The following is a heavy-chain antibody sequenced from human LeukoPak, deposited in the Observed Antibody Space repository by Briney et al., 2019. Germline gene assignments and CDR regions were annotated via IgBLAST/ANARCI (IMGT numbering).Heavy chain of an antibody. CDR2: IRYDGSDE. D-gene: IGHD6-13*01. CDR1: GFTFSTYW. V-gene: IGHV3-30*02. Sequence: GGSLRLSCAASGFTFSTYWMNWVRQAPGKGLQWVAFIRYDGSDEYYADSVRGRFTISRDNSKNMLYVQVNSLTAEDTAVYYCAKSGSSWPEYYFDYWGQGTLVTVSS. CDR3: AKSGSSWPEYYFDY. J-gene: IGHJ4*02.